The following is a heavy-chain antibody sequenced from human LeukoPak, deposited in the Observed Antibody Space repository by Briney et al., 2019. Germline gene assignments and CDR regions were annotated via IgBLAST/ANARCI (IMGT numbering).Heavy chain of an antibody. Sequence: ASETLSLTCTVSGGSISGYYWSWIRQPPGKGLEWIAYIYYNGVSNYNPSLKSRVIISVDSSKNQFSLKLTSVTAADTAVYYCARVTTPAYGMDVWGQGTTVTVSS. J-gene: IGHJ6*02. CDR1: GGSISGYY. CDR2: IYYNGVS. V-gene: IGHV4-59*01. CDR3: ARVTTPAYGMDV. D-gene: IGHD5-18*01.